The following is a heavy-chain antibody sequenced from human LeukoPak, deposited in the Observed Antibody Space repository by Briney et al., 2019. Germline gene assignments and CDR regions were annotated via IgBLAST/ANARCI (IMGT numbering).Heavy chain of an antibody. CDR3: ARGAGYCSSTNCHLWFDD. J-gene: IGHJ4*02. D-gene: IGHD2-2*01. CDR2: ISSSSSYT. Sequence: GGSLRLSCAASGLTFSSYSMNWVRQAPGKGLEWVSSISSSSSYTYYADSVKGRFTISRDNAKNSLYLQMNSLRAEDTAVYYCARGAGYCSSTNCHLWFDDWGQGTLVTVSS. CDR1: GLTFSSYS. V-gene: IGHV3-21*01.